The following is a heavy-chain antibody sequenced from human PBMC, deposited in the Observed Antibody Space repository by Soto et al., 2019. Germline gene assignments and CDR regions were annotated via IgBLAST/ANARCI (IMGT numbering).Heavy chain of an antibody. J-gene: IGHJ6*02. V-gene: IGHV1-18*01. CDR1: GYTFTSYG. CDR3: ARSGGSTRYYYYGMDV. Sequence: QVQLVQSGAEVKKPGASVKVSCKASGYTFTSYGISWVRQAPGQGLEWMGWISAYNGNTNYAQKLQGRVTMTTDTSTSTDYMELRSLRSDDTAVYYCARSGGSTRYYYYGMDVWGQGTTVTVSS. D-gene: IGHD2-15*01. CDR2: ISAYNGNT.